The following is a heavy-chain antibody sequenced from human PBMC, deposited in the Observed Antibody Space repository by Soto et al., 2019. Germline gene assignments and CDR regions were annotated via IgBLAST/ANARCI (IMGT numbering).Heavy chain of an antibody. J-gene: IGHJ4*02. CDR3: ATRQQLGPPYYFDS. V-gene: IGHV3-30*03. D-gene: IGHD6-13*01. CDR1: GFTFSSYG. Sequence: GGSLRLSCAASGFTFSSYGMHWVRQAPGNGLEWVAVISYDGSNKYYADSVKGRFTISRDNSKNTLYLQMNSLRAEDTAVYYCATRQQLGPPYYFDSWGQGTLVTVSS. CDR2: ISYDGSNK.